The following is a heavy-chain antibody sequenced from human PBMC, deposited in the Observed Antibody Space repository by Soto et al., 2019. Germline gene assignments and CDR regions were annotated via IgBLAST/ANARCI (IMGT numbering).Heavy chain of an antibody. Sequence: GGSLRLSCIASGFTVSSYAMSWVRQAPGKGLEWVSSISGSGGNTYYADSVKGRFTISRDNSKNTLYLQMNGLRAADTAVYYCGKNLLTRDCSGGSCYGAFDIWGQGTMVTVSS. CDR2: ISGSGGNT. J-gene: IGHJ3*02. CDR3: GKNLLTRDCSGGSCYGAFDI. V-gene: IGHV3-23*01. D-gene: IGHD2-15*01. CDR1: GFTVSSYA.